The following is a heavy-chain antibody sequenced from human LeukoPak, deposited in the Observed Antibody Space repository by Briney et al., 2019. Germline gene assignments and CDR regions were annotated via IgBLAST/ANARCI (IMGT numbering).Heavy chain of an antibody. CDR2: INHSGST. Sequence: PSETLSLTCAVYGGSFSSYYWSWIRQPPGKGLEWIGEINHSGSTNCNPSLKSRVTISVDTSKNQFSLKLSSVTAADTAVYYCARDEFYYDSSGHYLTNAFDIWGQGTMVTVSS. J-gene: IGHJ3*02. V-gene: IGHV4-34*01. D-gene: IGHD3-22*01. CDR1: GGSFSSYY. CDR3: ARDEFYYDSSGHYLTNAFDI.